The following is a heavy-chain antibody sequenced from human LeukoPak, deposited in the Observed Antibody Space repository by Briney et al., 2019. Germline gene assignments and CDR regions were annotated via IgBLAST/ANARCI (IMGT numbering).Heavy chain of an antibody. D-gene: IGHD6-19*01. Sequence: GASVKVSCXASGYTFTVYYMHWVRQAPGQGLEWMGRINPNSGGTNYAQKFQGRVTMTRDTSISTAYMELSRLRSDDTAVYYCARDPYRIAVAGTDWFDPWGQGTLVTVSP. V-gene: IGHV1-2*06. CDR2: INPNSGGT. CDR3: ARDPYRIAVAGTDWFDP. J-gene: IGHJ5*02. CDR1: GYTFTVYY.